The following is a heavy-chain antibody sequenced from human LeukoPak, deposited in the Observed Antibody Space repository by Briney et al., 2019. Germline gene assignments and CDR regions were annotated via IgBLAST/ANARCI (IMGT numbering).Heavy chain of an antibody. D-gene: IGHD6-6*01. J-gene: IGHJ6*02. CDR1: GGSFSGFY. Sequence: SETLSLTCAVYGGSFSGFYWSWIRQPPGKGLEWIGEINHSGSTNYNPSLKSRVPISVDTSKNQFSLRLSSVTAADTAVYYCARGYSSSYYYYGMDVWGQGTTVTVSS. CDR2: INHSGST. V-gene: IGHV4-34*01. CDR3: ARGYSSSYYYYGMDV.